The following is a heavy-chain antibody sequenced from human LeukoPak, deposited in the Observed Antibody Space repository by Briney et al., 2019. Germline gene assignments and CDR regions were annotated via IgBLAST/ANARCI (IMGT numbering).Heavy chain of an antibody. CDR3: AKTISPDYYYYMDV. V-gene: IGHV3-30*02. D-gene: IGHD3-3*02. CDR2: IRYDGSNK. J-gene: IGHJ6*03. Sequence: PGGSLRLSCAASGFTFSSFGMHWVRQAPGKGLEWVAFIRYDGSNKYYADSVKGRFTISGDNSKDTLYLQMNSLRAEDTAVYYCAKTISPDYYYYMDVWGKGTTVTVSS. CDR1: GFTFSSFG.